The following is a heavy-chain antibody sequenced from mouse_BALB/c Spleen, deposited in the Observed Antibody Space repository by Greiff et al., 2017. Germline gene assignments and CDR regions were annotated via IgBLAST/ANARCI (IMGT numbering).Heavy chain of an antibody. CDR1: GFTFSSYT. V-gene: IGHV5-12-2*01. CDR2: ISNGGGST. J-gene: IGHJ3*01. CDR3: ARQPETWFAY. Sequence: EVNVVESGGGLVQPGGSLKLSCAASGFTFSSYTMSWVRQTPEKRLEWVAYISNGGGSTYYPDTVKGRFTISRDNAKNTLYLQMSSLKSEDTAMYYCARQPETWFAYWGQGTLVTVSA.